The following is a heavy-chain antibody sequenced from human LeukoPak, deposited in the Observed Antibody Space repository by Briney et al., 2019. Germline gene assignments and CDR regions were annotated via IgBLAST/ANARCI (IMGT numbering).Heavy chain of an antibody. V-gene: IGHV3-74*03. CDR2: INGDGSTT. Sequence: GGSLRLSCTASGFTFSTYWINWVRQSPGKGLVWVALINGDGSTTTHADSVKGRFTISRDNAKNTAYLQMNSLRDEDTAVYYCARDFTVTNRLDDAFNIWGQGTMVTVSS. D-gene: IGHD4-17*01. J-gene: IGHJ3*02. CDR1: GFTFSTYW. CDR3: ARDFTVTNRLDDAFNI.